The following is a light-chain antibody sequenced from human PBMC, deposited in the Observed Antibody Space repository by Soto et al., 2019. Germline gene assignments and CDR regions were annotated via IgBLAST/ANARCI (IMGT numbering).Light chain of an antibody. CDR2: AAS. V-gene: IGKV1D-12*01. Sequence: DIQMTQSPSSVSASVGDRVTITCRASQDISSWLAWYQQKPGKAPNLLIYAASSLQSGVPPRFSGSGSGTDLTLTISSLQPEDFATYYCQQANSFPYTFGQGTKLAIK. CDR1: QDISSW. CDR3: QQANSFPYT. J-gene: IGKJ2*01.